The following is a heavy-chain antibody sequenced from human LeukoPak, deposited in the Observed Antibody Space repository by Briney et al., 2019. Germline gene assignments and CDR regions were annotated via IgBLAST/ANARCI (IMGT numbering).Heavy chain of an antibody. J-gene: IGHJ4*02. V-gene: IGHV4-59*08. CDR2: IYYSGST. CDR1: GGSISSYY. Sequence: LETLSLTCTVSGGSISSYYWSWIRQPPGKGLEWIGYIYYSGSTNYNPSLKSRVTISVDTSKNQFSLKLSSVTAADTAVYYCARTCSGGSCYDYWGQGTLVTVSS. CDR3: ARTCSGGSCYDY. D-gene: IGHD2-15*01.